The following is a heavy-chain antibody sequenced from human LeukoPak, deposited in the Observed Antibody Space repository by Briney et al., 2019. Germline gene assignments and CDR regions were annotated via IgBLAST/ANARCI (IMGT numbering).Heavy chain of an antibody. CDR1: GITLSNYG. V-gene: IGHV3-23*01. D-gene: IGHD3-22*01. CDR3: AKRGVVIRVILVGFHKEAYYFDT. CDR2: ISGSGGRT. Sequence: GGSLRLSCAVSGITLSNYGMSWVRQAPGKGLEWVAGISGSGGRTNYADSVKGRFTISRDNPKNTLFLQMNTLRAEDTAVYFCAKRGVVIRVILVGFHKEAYYFDTWGQGALVTVSS. J-gene: IGHJ4*02.